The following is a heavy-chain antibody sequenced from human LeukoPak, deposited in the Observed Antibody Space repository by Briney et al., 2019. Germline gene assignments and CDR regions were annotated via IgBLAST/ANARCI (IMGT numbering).Heavy chain of an antibody. V-gene: IGHV7-4-1*02. J-gene: IGHJ4*02. CDR1: GYTFTSYA. Sequence: ASVKVSCKASGYTFTSYAMKWVRQAPGQGLERRGWINTNTGNPTYAQGLTGRFVFSLDTSASTAYLQISSRKTEDTAVYYCARGDESVDTAMDPLGYWGQGTLVTVSS. D-gene: IGHD5-18*01. CDR3: ARGDESVDTAMDPLGY. CDR2: INTNTGNP.